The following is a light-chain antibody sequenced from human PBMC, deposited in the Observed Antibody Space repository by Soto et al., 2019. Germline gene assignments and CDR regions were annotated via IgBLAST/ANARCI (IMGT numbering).Light chain of an antibody. Sequence: EIVMTQSPATLSVSPGERATLSCRASQSVASNVAWYQQKPGQAPRLLIYGASTRATGTPARFSGSGSGTDFTLTISSLQSEAFALYYCQQHNDWPPWTFGQGTKVEFK. V-gene: IGKV3-15*01. CDR3: QQHNDWPPWT. J-gene: IGKJ1*01. CDR2: GAS. CDR1: QSVASN.